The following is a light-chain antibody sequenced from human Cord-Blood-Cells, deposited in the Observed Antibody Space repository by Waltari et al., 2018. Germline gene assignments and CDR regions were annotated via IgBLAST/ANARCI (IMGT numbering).Light chain of an antibody. CDR1: VLAKKY. CDR3: YSAADNNWV. Sequence: SYELTNPSSVSVSPGQTARITCSGDVLAKKYARWFQQKPGQAPVLVIYKDSERPSGIPERFSGSSSGTTVTLTISGAQVEDEADYYCYSAADNNWVFGGGTKLTVL. J-gene: IGLJ3*02. V-gene: IGLV3-27*01. CDR2: KDS.